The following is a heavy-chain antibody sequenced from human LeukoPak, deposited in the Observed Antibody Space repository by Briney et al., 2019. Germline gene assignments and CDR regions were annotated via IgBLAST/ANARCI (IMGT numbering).Heavy chain of an antibody. CDR3: ARDGPAQMVDFDY. CDR1: GYTFSSTGWY. D-gene: IGHD3-10*01. Sequence: GASVKVSCKASGYTFSSTGWYLYWLRQAPGQGLECMGWIYPNNGATAYAQKFQGRVAMTRDTSITTAYMELSRLRPDDTAVYYCARDGPAQMVDFDYWGQGTLVTVSS. J-gene: IGHJ4*02. V-gene: IGHV1-2*02. CDR2: IYPNNGAT.